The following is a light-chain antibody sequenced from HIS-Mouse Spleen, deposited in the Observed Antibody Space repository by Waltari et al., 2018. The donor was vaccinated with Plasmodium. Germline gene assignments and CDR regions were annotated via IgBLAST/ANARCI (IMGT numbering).Light chain of an antibody. CDR3: QQYNSYWT. V-gene: IGKV1-5*03. J-gene: IGKJ1*01. Sequence: DIQMPQSPSTLSASVAARVTITCRASQSISSWLAWYQQKPGKAPKLLIYKASSLESGVPSRFSGSGSGTEFTLTISSLQPDDFATYYCQQYNSYWTFGQGTKVEIK. CDR1: QSISSW. CDR2: KAS.